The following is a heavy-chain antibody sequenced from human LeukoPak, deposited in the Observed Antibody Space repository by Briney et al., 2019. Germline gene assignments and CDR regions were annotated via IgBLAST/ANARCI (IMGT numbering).Heavy chain of an antibody. CDR1: GFTVSSNS. CDR2: IYRDGST. J-gene: IGHJ4*02. V-gene: IGHV3-53*01. Sequence: GGSLRLSCAASGFTVSSNSMTWVRQARGKGLEWVSVIYRDGSTFYADFVEGRFNISRDNSKNTLYLQMNSLRVDDTAVYFCARDHRIGGSWGQGTLVTVSS. CDR3: ARDHRIGGS. D-gene: IGHD3-16*01.